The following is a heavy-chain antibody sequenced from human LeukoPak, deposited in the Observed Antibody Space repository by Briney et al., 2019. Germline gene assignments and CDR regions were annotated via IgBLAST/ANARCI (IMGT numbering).Heavy chain of an antibody. V-gene: IGHV1-18*01. D-gene: IGHD6-13*01. Sequence: GASVKVSCKASGYTFTSYGISWVRQAPGQGLEWMGWISAYNGNTNYAQKLQGRVTMTTDTSTSTAYMELRSLRSDDTAVYYCAREWAAAGPPFFDYWGQGTLVTVSS. CDR3: AREWAAAGPPFFDY. CDR2: ISAYNGNT. J-gene: IGHJ4*02. CDR1: GYTFTSYG.